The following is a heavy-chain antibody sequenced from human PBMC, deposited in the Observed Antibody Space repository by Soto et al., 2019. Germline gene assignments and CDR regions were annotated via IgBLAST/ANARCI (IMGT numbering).Heavy chain of an antibody. Sequence: GGSLRLSCAASGFTFSTYAMGWVRQAPGKGLEWVSVVSSGGGTHYADSVKGRFTVSRDNSKNTLSLQMNSLRADDTAVYYCAKRRGAGGHFDYWGQGTLVTVSS. J-gene: IGHJ4*02. CDR3: AKRRGAGGHFDY. CDR1: GFTFSTYA. V-gene: IGHV3-23*01. CDR2: VSSGGGT. D-gene: IGHD2-15*01.